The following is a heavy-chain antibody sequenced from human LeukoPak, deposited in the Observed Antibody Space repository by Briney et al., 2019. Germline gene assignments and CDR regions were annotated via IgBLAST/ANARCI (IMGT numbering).Heavy chain of an antibody. CDR2: ISYDGSNK. CDR1: GFTFSSYG. CDR3: AKGGRERLLYYFDY. J-gene: IGHJ4*02. V-gene: IGHV3-30*18. D-gene: IGHD2/OR15-2a*01. Sequence: LGGSLRLSCAASGFTFSSYGMHWVRQAPGKGLEWVAVISYDGSNKYYADSVKGRFTISRDNSKNTLYLQMNSLRAEDTAVYYCAKGGRERLLYYFDYWGQGTLVTVSS.